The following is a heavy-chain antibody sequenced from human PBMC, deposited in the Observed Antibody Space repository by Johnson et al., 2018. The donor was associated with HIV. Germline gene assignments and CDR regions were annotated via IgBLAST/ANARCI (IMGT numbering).Heavy chain of an antibody. CDR1: GFTFSSYA. CDR3: ARPSQASAWAFDI. J-gene: IGHJ3*02. CDR2: ISYDANNK. V-gene: IGHV3-30-3*01. Sequence: QMLLVESGGGVVQPGRSLRLSCAASGFTFSSYAMHWVRQAPGKGLEWVAVISYDANNKYYADSVKGRFTISRDNSKNTLYLQMNSLRAEDTAVYYCARPSQASAWAFDIWGQGTMVTVSS.